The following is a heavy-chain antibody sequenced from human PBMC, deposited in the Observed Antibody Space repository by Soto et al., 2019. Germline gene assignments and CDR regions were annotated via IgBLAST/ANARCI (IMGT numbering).Heavy chain of an antibody. Sequence: GGSLRLSCATSGFTFTRSGMHWVRQAPGKGLDWVAVISSDGGNKYYGDSVRGRFTISRDNSNNTLFLEMKSLRVDDTAVYYCAKGQIIVVVPAYFDYWGQGTLVTVSS. V-gene: IGHV3-30*18. D-gene: IGHD2-2*01. J-gene: IGHJ4*02. CDR2: ISSDGGNK. CDR1: GFTFTRSG. CDR3: AKGQIIVVVPAYFDY.